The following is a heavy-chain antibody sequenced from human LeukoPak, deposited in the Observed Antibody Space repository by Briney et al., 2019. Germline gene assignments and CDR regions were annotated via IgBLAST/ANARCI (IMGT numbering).Heavy chain of an antibody. V-gene: IGHV3-21*01. CDR3: ARGGSSWYLDDAFDI. Sequence: GGSLRLSCAASGFTFSSYIMNWVRQAPGKGLEWVSSISSSSSYIYYADSVKGRFTISRDNAKNSLYLQMNSLRAEDTAVYYCARGGSSWYLDDAFDIWGQGTMVSVSS. D-gene: IGHD6-13*01. CDR1: GFTFSSYI. J-gene: IGHJ3*02. CDR2: ISSSSSYI.